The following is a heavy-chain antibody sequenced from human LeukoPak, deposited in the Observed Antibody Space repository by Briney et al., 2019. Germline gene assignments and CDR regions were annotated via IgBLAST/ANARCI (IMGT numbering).Heavy chain of an antibody. V-gene: IGHV1-24*01. Sequence: APVKVSRKVSGYTLTELSMHWVRQAPGKGLEWMGGFDPEDGETIYAQKFQGIVTMTEDTSTDTAYMELSSLRSEDTAVYYCATGIGVRWYFDLWGRGTLVTVSS. J-gene: IGHJ2*01. D-gene: IGHD2-8*01. CDR1: GYTLTELS. CDR2: FDPEDGET. CDR3: ATGIGVRWYFDL.